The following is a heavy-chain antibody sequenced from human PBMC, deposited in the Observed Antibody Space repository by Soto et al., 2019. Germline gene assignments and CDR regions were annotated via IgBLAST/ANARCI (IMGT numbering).Heavy chain of an antibody. CDR2: IKPDGSEK. CDR1: GFTLSSYW. V-gene: IGHV3-7*01. CDR3: ARGGFFWGAYPSSAFDV. Sequence: GGSLRLSGAAAGFTLSSYWMNWVRQPPVKGLEGVASIKPDGSEKYYVDSVKGRFTISRDNAQRSLYLQMNSLRAEDAALLYCARGGFFWGAYPSSAFDVWGQGTVVTLSS. D-gene: IGHD3-16*01. J-gene: IGHJ3*01.